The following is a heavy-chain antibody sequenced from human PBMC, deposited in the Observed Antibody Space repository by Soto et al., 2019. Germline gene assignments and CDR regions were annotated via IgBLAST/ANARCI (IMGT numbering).Heavy chain of an antibody. CDR2: INPNSGGT. V-gene: IGHV1-2*02. J-gene: IGHJ4*02. CDR1: GYTFTGYY. Sequence: APVKVSCKASGYTFTGYYMHWVRQAPGQGLEWMGWINPNSGGTNYAQKFQGRVTMTRDTSISTAYMELSRLRSDDTAVYYCARSSSGWRRKYHWGQGTLVTVSS. CDR3: ARSSSGWRRKYH. D-gene: IGHD6-19*01.